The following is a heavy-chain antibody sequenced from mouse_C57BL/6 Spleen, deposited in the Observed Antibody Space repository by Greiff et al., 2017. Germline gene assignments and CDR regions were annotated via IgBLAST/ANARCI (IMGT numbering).Heavy chain of an antibody. D-gene: IGHD4-1*01. J-gene: IGHJ4*01. V-gene: IGHV14-1*01. CDR3: TRGASGTLGYYAMDD. CDR1: GFNIKDYY. Sequence: EVKLMESGAELVRPGASVKLSCTASGFNIKDYYMHWVKQRPEEGLEWIGRIDPEDGDTEYAPKFQGKATMTADTSSNTAYLQLSSLTSEDTAVYYCTRGASGTLGYYAMDDWGQGTSVTVSS. CDR2: IDPEDGDT.